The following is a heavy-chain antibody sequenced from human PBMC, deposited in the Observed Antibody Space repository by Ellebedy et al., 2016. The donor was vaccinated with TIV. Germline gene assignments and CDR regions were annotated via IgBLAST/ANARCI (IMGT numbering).Heavy chain of an antibody. CDR1: GFTFSNAW. V-gene: IGHV3-15*07. CDR2: IKSKTDGGTT. J-gene: IGHJ4*02. CDR3: TTAIDVAGPDLNDY. D-gene: IGHD6-19*01. Sequence: PGGSLRLSCAASGFTFSNAWMNWVRQAPGKGLEWVGRIKSKTDGGTTDYAAPVKGRFTISRDDSKNTLYLQMNSLKTEDTAVYYCTTAIDVAGPDLNDYWGQGTLVTVSS.